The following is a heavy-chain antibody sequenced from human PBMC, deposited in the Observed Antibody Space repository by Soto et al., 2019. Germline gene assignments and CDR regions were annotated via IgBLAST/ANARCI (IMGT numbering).Heavy chain of an antibody. J-gene: IGHJ4*02. CDR2: ISAYNGNT. CDR3: ARVSDKPSHFDY. V-gene: IGHV1-18*01. CDR1: GYTFTSYG. Sequence: QVQLVQSGAEVKKPGASVKVSCKASGYTFTSYGIRWVRQAPGQRLEWMGWISAYNGNTNYAQKMQGRVTMTTDTSTSTAYMELRSLRSDGTDVYYCARVSDKPSHFDYWGQGTLVTVSS.